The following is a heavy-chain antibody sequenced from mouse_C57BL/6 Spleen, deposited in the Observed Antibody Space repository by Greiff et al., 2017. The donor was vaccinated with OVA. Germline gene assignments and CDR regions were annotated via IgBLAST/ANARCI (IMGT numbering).Heavy chain of an antibody. CDR3: ARDYYGSSSAWFAY. CDR2: ISGGGGNT. CDR1: GFTFSSYT. D-gene: IGHD1-1*01. V-gene: IGHV5-9*01. Sequence: EVKVVESGGGLVKPGGSLKLSCAASGFTFSSYTMSWVRQTPEKRLEWVATISGGGGNTYYPDSVKGRFTISRDNAKNTLYLQMSSLRSEDTALYYCARDYYGSSSAWFAYWGQGTLVTVSA. J-gene: IGHJ3*01.